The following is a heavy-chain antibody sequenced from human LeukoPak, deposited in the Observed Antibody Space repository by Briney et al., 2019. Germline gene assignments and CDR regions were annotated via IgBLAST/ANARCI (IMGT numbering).Heavy chain of an antibody. CDR1: GGSISSSTYY. D-gene: IGHD3-10*01. CDR3: AGLSYYYGSGSYAPDAFDI. V-gene: IGHV4-39*01. J-gene: IGHJ3*02. CDR2: ISYTGNT. Sequence: SETLSLTCTVSGGSISSSTYYWGWIRQSPGKGLEWIGSISYTGNTYYNPSLKSRVTISVDTSKSQFSLRLSSVTAADTAVYYCAGLSYYYGSGSYAPDAFDIWGQGTTVTVSA.